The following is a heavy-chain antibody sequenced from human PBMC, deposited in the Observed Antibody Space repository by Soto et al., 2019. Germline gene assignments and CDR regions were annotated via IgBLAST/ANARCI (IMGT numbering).Heavy chain of an antibody. Sequence: PSETLSLTCTVSVGSFSSGSYYWSWIRQPPGKGLEWIGYIYYSGSTNYNPSLKSRVTISVDTSKNQFSLKLSSVTAADTAVYYCARANLEEVGYGADFDYWGQGTLVTVSS. CDR2: IYYSGST. V-gene: IGHV4-61*01. CDR3: ARANLEEVGYGADFDY. J-gene: IGHJ4*02. D-gene: IGHD2-8*02. CDR1: VGSFSSGSYY.